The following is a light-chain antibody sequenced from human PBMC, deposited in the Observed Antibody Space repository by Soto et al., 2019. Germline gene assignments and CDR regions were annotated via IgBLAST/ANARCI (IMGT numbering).Light chain of an antibody. V-gene: IGLV1-51*01. CDR2: DND. J-gene: IGLJ1*01. CDR3: GTWDRRLSVYV. CDR1: SSNIGKSF. Sequence: QSVLTQPPSVSAAPGQKVIISCSGSSSNIGKSFVSWYQQLPATVPKLLIYDNDQRPSGIPDRFSGSKSGTSATLVITGLPHGDEADYYCGTWDRRLSVYVLGFGTKVTVL.